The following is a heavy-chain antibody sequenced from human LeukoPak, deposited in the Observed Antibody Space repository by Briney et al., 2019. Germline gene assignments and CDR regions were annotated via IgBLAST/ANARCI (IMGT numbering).Heavy chain of an antibody. J-gene: IGHJ5*02. V-gene: IGHV1-8*02. CDR3: ARGRGVRGVWPSPSRWFDP. CDR1: GYTFTGYY. Sequence: ASVKVSCKASGYTFTGYYMHWVRQAPGQGLEWMGWMNPNSGNTGYAQKFQGRVTMTRNTSISTAYMELSSLRSEDTAVYYCARGRGVRGVWPSPSRWFDPWGQGTLVTVSS. D-gene: IGHD3-10*01. CDR2: MNPNSGNT.